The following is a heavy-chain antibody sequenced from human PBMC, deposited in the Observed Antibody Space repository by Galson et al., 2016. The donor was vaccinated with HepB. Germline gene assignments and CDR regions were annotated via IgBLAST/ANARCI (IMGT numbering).Heavy chain of an antibody. CDR1: GGSVSSGPYY. CDR2: MYYSGST. CDR3: ARGTRPYSNYPPALDY. D-gene: IGHD4-11*01. J-gene: IGHJ4*02. Sequence: SETLSLTCTVSGGSVSSGPYYWSWIRQPPGKGLEWVGFMYYSGSTNYNPSLKSRVTVSIDTSKNQFSVKLSPVTAADTAVYYCARGTRPYSNYPPALDYWGQGTLVTVSS. V-gene: IGHV4-61*01.